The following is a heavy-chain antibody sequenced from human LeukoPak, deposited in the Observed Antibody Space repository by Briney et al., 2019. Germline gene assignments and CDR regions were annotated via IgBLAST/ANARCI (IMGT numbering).Heavy chain of an antibody. D-gene: IGHD2-15*01. CDR1: GFTFSDYY. V-gene: IGHV3-11*06. CDR2: ISSSSSYT. J-gene: IGHJ4*02. CDR3: ERWKHWIDCSGGSCYPHFDY. Sequence: PGGSLRLSCAASGFTFSDYYMSWIRQAPGKGLEWVSYISSSSSYTNYADSVKGRFTISRDNAKNSLYLQMNSLRAEDTAVYYCERWKHWIDCSGGSCYPHFDYWGQGTLVTVSS.